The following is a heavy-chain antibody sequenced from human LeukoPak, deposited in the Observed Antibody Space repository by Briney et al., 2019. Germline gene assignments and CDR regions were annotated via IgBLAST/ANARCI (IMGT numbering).Heavy chain of an antibody. CDR1: GFTFSNYA. CDR2: IDYSGGST. D-gene: IGHD3-10*01. Sequence: AGSLRLSCAASGFTFSNYAMSWVRQAPGKGLEWVGTIDYSGGSTYYADSVKGRFTISRNNSKNTPYMQMHSLLTAPPALSYCAKVRDSDYGSGRPPFMDVWGQGTTVAVS. V-gene: IGHV3-23*01. CDR3: AKVRDSDYGSGRPPFMDV. J-gene: IGHJ6*02.